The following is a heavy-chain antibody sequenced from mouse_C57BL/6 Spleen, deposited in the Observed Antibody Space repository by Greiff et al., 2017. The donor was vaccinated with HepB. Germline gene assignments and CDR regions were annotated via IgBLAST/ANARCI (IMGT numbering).Heavy chain of an antibody. D-gene: IGHD2-4*01. Sequence: VQLQQSGAELVRPGASVKLSCKASGYTFTDYYINWVKQRPGQGLEWIARIYPGSGNTNYNEKFKSKATLTVDTSSSTAYMQLSSLTSEDSAVYYCASYYDYEGFAYWGQGTLVTVSA. CDR2: IYPGSGNT. CDR3: ASYYDYEGFAY. J-gene: IGHJ3*01. CDR1: GYTFTDYY. V-gene: IGHV1-76*01.